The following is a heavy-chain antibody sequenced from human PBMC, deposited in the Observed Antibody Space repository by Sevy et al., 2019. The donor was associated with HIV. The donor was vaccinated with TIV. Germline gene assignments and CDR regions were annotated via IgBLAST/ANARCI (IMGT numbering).Heavy chain of an antibody. Sequence: GGSLRLSCAASGFTFSTYSMNWVRQAPGKGLEWVSSISSSSTYIYYADSVKGRLTISGDNPKNSLYLQMNSLRAEDTVVYYCARDLCTGGVCPRWGYYYYGMDVWGQGTTVTVSS. CDR1: GFTFSTYS. J-gene: IGHJ6*02. D-gene: IGHD2-8*02. V-gene: IGHV3-21*01. CDR3: ARDLCTGGVCPRWGYYYYGMDV. CDR2: ISSSSTYI.